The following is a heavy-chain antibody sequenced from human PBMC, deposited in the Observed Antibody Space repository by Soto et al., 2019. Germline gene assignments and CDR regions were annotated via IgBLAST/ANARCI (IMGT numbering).Heavy chain of an antibody. D-gene: IGHD5-12*01. V-gene: IGHV3-23*01. CDR2: IGGRGNSA. Sequence: GGSLRLPCAASGFIYTNYAMNRVRQAPGKGLEWVSVIGGRGNSAYYADSVQGRFTISRDNSKNTLSLQMSSLTADDTAIYYCVREGRGSFDFWGRGTMVTVSS. J-gene: IGHJ3*01. CDR3: VREGRGSFDF. CDR1: GFIYTNYA.